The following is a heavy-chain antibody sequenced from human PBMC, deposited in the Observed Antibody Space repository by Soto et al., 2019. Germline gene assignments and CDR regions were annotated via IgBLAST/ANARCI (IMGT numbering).Heavy chain of an antibody. D-gene: IGHD2-2*01. Sequence: HPGGSLRLSCAASGFTFSSYAMSWVRQAPGKGLEWVSAISGSGGSTYYADSVKGRFTISRDNSKNTLYLQMNSLRAEDTAVYYCAKDFPSGYCSSTSCYVFDYWGQGTLVTVSS. CDR3: AKDFPSGYCSSTSCYVFDY. CDR1: GFTFSSYA. V-gene: IGHV3-23*01. J-gene: IGHJ4*02. CDR2: ISGSGGST.